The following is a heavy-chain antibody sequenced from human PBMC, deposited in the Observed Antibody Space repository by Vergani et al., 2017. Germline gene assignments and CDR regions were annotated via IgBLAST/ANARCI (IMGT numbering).Heavy chain of an antibody. Sequence: QVQLQQWGAGLLKPSETLSLTCTVSGGSISSSSYYWSWIRQPPGKGLEWIGYIYYSGSTNYNPSLKSRVTISVDTSKNQFSLKLSSVTAADTAVYYCAVYCSSTSCSFDYWGQGTLVTVSS. CDR2: IYYSGST. CDR3: AVYCSSTSCSFDY. CDR1: GGSISSSSYY. D-gene: IGHD2-2*01. J-gene: IGHJ4*02. V-gene: IGHV4-61*01.